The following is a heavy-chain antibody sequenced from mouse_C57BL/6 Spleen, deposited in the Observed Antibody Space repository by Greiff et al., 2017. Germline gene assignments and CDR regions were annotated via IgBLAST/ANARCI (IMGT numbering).Heavy chain of an antibody. V-gene: IGHV1-80*01. CDR2: IYPGDGDT. CDR1: GYAFSSYW. J-gene: IGHJ3*01. CDR3: ARRGYYGSSPFAY. D-gene: IGHD1-1*01. Sequence: QVQLQQSGAELVKPGASVKISCKASGYAFSSYWMNWVKQRPGKGLEWIGQIYPGDGDTNYNGKFKGKATLTADKSSSTAYMQLSSLTSEDSAVYFCARRGYYGSSPFAYWGQGTLVTVSA.